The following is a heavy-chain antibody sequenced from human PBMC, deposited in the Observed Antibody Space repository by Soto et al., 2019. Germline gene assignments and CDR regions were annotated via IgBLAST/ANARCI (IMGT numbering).Heavy chain of an antibody. J-gene: IGHJ6*02. Sequence: PSETLSLTCTVSVGSISSCGYYWSWIRQHPGKGLDWIGYIYYSGSTYYNPSLKSRVTISVDTSKNQFSLKLSSVTAADTAVYYCARDHRDVVVPAASNYYYGMDVWGQGTTVTVSS. CDR1: VGSISSCGYY. D-gene: IGHD2-2*01. V-gene: IGHV4-31*03. CDR2: IYYSGST. CDR3: ARDHRDVVVPAASNYYYGMDV.